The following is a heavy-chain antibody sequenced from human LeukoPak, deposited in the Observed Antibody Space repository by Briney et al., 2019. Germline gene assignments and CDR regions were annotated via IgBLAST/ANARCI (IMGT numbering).Heavy chain of an antibody. CDR1: GFTFSSYS. Sequence: GGSLRLSFAASGFTFSSYSMNWVRQAPGKGLEWVSYISSSSSTIYYADSVKGRFTISRDNAKNSLYLQMNSLRAEDTAVYYCARSESITMIVATFQHWGQGTLVTVSS. CDR3: ARSESITMIVATFQH. J-gene: IGHJ1*01. D-gene: IGHD3-22*01. CDR2: ISSSSSTI. V-gene: IGHV3-48*04.